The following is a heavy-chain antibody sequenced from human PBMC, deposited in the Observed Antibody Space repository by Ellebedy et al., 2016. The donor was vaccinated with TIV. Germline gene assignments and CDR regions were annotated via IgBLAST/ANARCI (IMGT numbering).Heavy chain of an antibody. J-gene: IGHJ6*02. D-gene: IGHD5-12*01. Sequence: SVKVSXKASGGTFSSYAISWVRQAPGQGLEWMGGIIPIFGTANYAQKFQGRVTITADESTSTAYMELSSLRSEDTAVYYCARDGLRRGSYYYYYGMDVWGQGTTVTVSS. V-gene: IGHV1-69*13. CDR3: ARDGLRRGSYYYYYGMDV. CDR2: IIPIFGTA. CDR1: GGTFSSYA.